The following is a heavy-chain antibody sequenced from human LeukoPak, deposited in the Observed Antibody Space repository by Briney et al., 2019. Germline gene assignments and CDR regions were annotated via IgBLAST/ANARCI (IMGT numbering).Heavy chain of an antibody. CDR1: GGTFSSYA. CDR3: ARRTRDGYNGFDY. D-gene: IGHD5-24*01. Sequence: SVKVSCKASGGTFSSYAISWVRQAPGQGLEWMGGIIPIFGTANYAQKFQGRVTITADESTSTAYMELSSLRSEDTAVYYCARRTRDGYNGFDYWGQGTLVTVSS. V-gene: IGHV1-69*13. J-gene: IGHJ4*02. CDR2: IIPIFGTA.